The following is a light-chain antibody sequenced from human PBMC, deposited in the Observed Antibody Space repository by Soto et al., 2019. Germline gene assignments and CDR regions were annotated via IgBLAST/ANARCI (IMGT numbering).Light chain of an antibody. CDR1: HSVSRTY. J-gene: IGKJ5*01. V-gene: IGKV3-20*01. Sequence: EIVLTQSPGTLSLSPGERATLSCRASHSVSRTYLAWYQQKPGQAPRLLIYGTSDRATGTPDRFSGSGSRNDFTLTISRLEHEDSALYSCQQFDDSVTFGQGTRLDIK. CDR3: QQFDDSVT. CDR2: GTS.